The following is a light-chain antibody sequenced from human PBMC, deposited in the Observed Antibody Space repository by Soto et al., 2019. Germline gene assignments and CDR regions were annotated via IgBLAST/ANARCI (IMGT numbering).Light chain of an antibody. Sequence: DIQMTQSASSLSASLGDRVTITCRASQSISSYLNWYQQKPGKAPKLLIYAASSLQSGVPSRFSGSGSGTDFTLTISSLQTEDFATYYCQQSYSTPWTFGQGTKVDIK. J-gene: IGKJ1*01. V-gene: IGKV1-39*01. CDR1: QSISSY. CDR3: QQSYSTPWT. CDR2: AAS.